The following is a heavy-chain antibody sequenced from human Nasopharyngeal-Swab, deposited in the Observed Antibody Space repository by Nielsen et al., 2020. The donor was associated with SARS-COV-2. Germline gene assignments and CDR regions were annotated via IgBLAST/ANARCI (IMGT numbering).Heavy chain of an antibody. CDR3: ARVGRVIDY. V-gene: IGHV4-4*02. Sequence: WIRQPPGKELEWIGEIYHSGSTNYNPSLKSRVTISVDKSKNQLSLNLISVTAADAAVYYCARVGRVIDYWGQGTLVTVSS. J-gene: IGHJ4*02. D-gene: IGHD1-14*01. CDR2: IYHSGST.